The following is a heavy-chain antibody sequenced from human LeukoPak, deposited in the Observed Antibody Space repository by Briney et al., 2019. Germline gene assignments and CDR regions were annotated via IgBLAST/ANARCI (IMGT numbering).Heavy chain of an antibody. D-gene: IGHD3-22*01. J-gene: IGHJ3*02. CDR3: ARISYYYDSSGPGVDAFDI. CDR2: IYYSGST. Sequence: SETLSLTCTVSGGSISSYYWSWIRQPPGKGLEWIGYIYYSGSTNYNPSLKSRVTISVDTSKNQFSLKLSSVTAADTAVYYCARISYYYDSSGPGVDAFDIWGQGTMVTVSS. V-gene: IGHV4-59*01. CDR1: GGSISSYY.